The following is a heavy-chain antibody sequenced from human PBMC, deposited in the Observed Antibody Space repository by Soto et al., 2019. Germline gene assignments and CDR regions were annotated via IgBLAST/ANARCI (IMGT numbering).Heavy chain of an antibody. J-gene: IGHJ4*02. D-gene: IGHD2-15*01. CDR1: GGSFSGYY. CDR3: ARGDGGYCSGVSCYLEY. V-gene: IGHV4-34*01. Sequence: QVQLQQWGAGLLKPSETLSLTCAVYGGSFSGYYWSWIRQPPGKGLEWIGEINHSGSTNYNPSLKSRVTISVDTSKNQFSLKLSSVTAADTAVYYCARGDGGYCSGVSCYLEYWGQGTLVTVSS. CDR2: INHSGST.